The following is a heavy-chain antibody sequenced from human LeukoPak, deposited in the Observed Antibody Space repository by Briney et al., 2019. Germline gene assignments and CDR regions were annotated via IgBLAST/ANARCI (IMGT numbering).Heavy chain of an antibody. CDR3: ATLSDAIAAAGTGNY. V-gene: IGHV3-23*01. J-gene: IGHJ4*02. D-gene: IGHD6-13*01. Sequence: PGGSLRLSCAASGFTFSSYAMSWVRQAPGKGLEWVSVISGSGGSTNYADSVNGRFTISRDNSKNMLHLQMSSLRAEDTAVYYCATLSDAIAAAGTGNYWGQGTLVTVSS. CDR2: ISGSGGST. CDR1: GFTFSSYA.